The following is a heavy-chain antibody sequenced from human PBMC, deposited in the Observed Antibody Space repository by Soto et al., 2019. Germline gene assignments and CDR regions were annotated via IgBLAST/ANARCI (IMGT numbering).Heavy chain of an antibody. CDR2: ISGSGGST. V-gene: IGHV3-23*01. CDR1: GFTFSSYA. Sequence: LRLSCAASGFTFSSYAMSWVRQAPGKGLEWVSAISGSGGSTYYADSVKGRFTISRDNSQNTLYLQMNSLRAEDTAVYYRAKGWSSGYFDYWGQGTLVTVSS. CDR3: AKGWSSGYFDY. J-gene: IGHJ4*02. D-gene: IGHD6-19*01.